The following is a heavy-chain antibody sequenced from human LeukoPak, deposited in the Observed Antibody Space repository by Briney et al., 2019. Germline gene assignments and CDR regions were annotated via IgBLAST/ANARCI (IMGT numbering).Heavy chain of an antibody. CDR2: IYTSGST. D-gene: IGHD6-19*01. Sequence: SETLSLTCTVSGGSISSGSYYWSWIRQPAGKGLEWIGRIYTSGSTNYNPSLKSRVTISVDTSKNQFSLKLSSVTAADTAVYYCARDGQGWLVEDYYYYYMDVWGKGTTVTISS. J-gene: IGHJ6*03. CDR1: GGSISSGSYY. V-gene: IGHV4-61*02. CDR3: ARDGQGWLVEDYYYYYMDV.